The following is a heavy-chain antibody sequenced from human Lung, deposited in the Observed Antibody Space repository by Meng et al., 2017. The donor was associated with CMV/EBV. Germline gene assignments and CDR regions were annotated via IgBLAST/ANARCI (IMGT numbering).Heavy chain of an antibody. CDR2: IDDSGST. V-gene: IGHV4-4*02. D-gene: IGHD1-26*01. CDR3: ARGKQDAWELLAY. Sequence: QVRRQGSGPGPVKPSGTLSLTCGVSGVSISSNIRWTWVRQPPGKGLEWIGDIDDSGSTNYNPSLNSRISISLDKSKNHFSLKVNSVTAADTAVYYCARGKQDAWELLAYWGQGALVTVSS. CDR1: GVSISSNIR. J-gene: IGHJ4*02.